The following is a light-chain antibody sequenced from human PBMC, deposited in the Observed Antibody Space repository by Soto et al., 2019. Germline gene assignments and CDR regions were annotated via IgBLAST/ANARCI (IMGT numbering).Light chain of an antibody. CDR1: QDISNY. CDR3: QQYDNLPPFT. J-gene: IGKJ3*01. V-gene: IGKV1-33*01. CDR2: DAS. Sequence: DIQMTQSPSSLSASVGDRVTITCQASQDISNYLNWYQQKPGKAPKLLIYDASNLETGVPSRFSGSGSGTDFPFTICSLHPEDMATYYCQQYDNLPPFTFGPGTKVDIK.